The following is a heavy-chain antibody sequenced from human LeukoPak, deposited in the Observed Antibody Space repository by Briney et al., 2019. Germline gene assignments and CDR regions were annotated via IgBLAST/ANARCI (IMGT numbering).Heavy chain of an antibody. J-gene: IGHJ3*02. CDR2: IYHSGST. D-gene: IGHD1-26*01. V-gene: IGHV4-39*07. Sequence: SQTLSLTCTVSGGSISSGSYYWGWIRQPPGKGLEWIGSIYHSGSTYYNPSLKSRVTISVDTSKNQFSLKLSSVTAADTAVYYCARVLGVWELLRGTDVAFDIWGQGTMVTVSS. CDR3: ARVLGVWELLRGTDVAFDI. CDR1: GGSISSGSYY.